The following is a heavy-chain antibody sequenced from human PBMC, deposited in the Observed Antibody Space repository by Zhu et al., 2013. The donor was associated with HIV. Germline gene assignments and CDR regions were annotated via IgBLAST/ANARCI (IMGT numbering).Heavy chain of an antibody. CDR1: GDTLRDSD. Sequence: QGQLVQSAAAVEEPGATLRVSCRPSGDTLRDSDVHWVRQAPGQGLEWMGWISAYNGNTHYAQKLQGRVTMTTDTSTSTAYMELRNLRSDDSAVYYCARGPGDDYYYMDVWGNGTTVTVSS. V-gene: IGHV1-18*01. CDR3: ARGPGDDYYYMDV. J-gene: IGHJ6*03. CDR2: ISAYNGNT. D-gene: IGHD1-1*01.